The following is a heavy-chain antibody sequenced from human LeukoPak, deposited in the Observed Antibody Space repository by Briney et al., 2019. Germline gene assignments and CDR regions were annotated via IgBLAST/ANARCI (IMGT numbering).Heavy chain of an antibody. CDR1: GFNFGGYD. CDR3: ARASAAGPPPFFDY. Sequence: GGSLRLSCAASGFNFGGYDMSWVRQAPGKGLEWVSSLSGSGNNTYYADSVKGRFTISRDNSKNTLYPQMSSLRAEDTAVYYCARASAAGPPPFFDYWGQGTLVTVSS. J-gene: IGHJ4*02. V-gene: IGHV3-23*01. D-gene: IGHD6-13*01. CDR2: LSGSGNNT.